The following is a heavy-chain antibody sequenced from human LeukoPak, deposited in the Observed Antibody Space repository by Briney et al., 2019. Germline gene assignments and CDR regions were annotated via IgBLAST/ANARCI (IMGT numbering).Heavy chain of an antibody. V-gene: IGHV1-18*01. D-gene: IGHD6-13*01. CDR3: ARDLTTIARGIAAGTNYVDY. J-gene: IGHJ4*02. CDR1: GYTFTNYG. Sequence: ASVKVSCKASGYTFTNYGISWVRQAPGQGLEWMGWISAYNGNTNYVQRLQDRVTMTTDTSTSTAYMELRSLRSDDTAVYYCARDLTTIARGIAAGTNYVDYWGQGTLVTVSS. CDR2: ISAYNGNT.